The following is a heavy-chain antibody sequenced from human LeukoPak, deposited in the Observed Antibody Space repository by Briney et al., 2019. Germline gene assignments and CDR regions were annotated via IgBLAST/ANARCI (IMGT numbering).Heavy chain of an antibody. CDR3: ARVGRLDYDILTGRGDDAFDI. V-gene: IGHV3-48*01. CDR2: ISSSSSTI. J-gene: IGHJ3*02. D-gene: IGHD3-9*01. Sequence: LPGGSLRLSCAASGFTFSSYSMNWVRQAPGKGLEWVSYISSSSSTIYYADSVKGRFTISRDNAKNSLYLQMNSLRAEDTAVYYCARVGRLDYDILTGRGDDAFDIWGQGTMVTVSS. CDR1: GFTFSSYS.